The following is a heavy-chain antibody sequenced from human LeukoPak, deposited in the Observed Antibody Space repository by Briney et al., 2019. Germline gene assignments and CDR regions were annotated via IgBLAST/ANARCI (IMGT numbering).Heavy chain of an antibody. CDR1: GYTFTSYG. CDR2: ISAYNGNT. D-gene: IGHD3-9*01. V-gene: IGHV1-18*01. J-gene: IGHJ4*02. Sequence: ASVKVSCKASGYTFTSYGISWVRQAPGQGLEWMGWISAYNGNTNYAQRLQGRVTMTTDTSTSTAYMELRSLRSDDTAVYYCARQGGLYFDPPLDYWGQGTMVTVSS. CDR3: ARQGGLYFDPPLDY.